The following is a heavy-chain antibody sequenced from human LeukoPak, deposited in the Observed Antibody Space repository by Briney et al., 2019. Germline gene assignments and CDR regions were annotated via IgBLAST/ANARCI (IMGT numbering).Heavy chain of an antibody. CDR2: IWYDGTKK. D-gene: IGHD1-26*01. CDR3: ARKSGSYPDY. V-gene: IGHV3-33*08. J-gene: IGHJ4*02. Sequence: PGGSLRLSCAVSGFTFSSYAMTWVRQAPGKGLEWVALIWYDGTKKYYTDSVKGRFTISRDNSKNTLYLQMNSLRAEDTAVYYCARKSGSYPDYWGQGTLVTVSS. CDR1: GFTFSSYA.